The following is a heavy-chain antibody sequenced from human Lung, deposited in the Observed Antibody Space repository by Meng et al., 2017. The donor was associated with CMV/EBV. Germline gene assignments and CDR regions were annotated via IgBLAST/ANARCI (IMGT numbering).Heavy chain of an antibody. CDR1: GFTFSSYS. V-gene: IGHV3-21*01. J-gene: IGHJ5*02. CDR2: ISSSSSYI. Sequence: GGSXRLXXAASGFTFSSYSMNWVRQAPGKGLEWVSSISSSSSYIYYADSVKGRFTISRDNAKNSLYLQMNSLGAEDTAVYYCARDDYGSGSYYNGAWFDPXGQGXLVTVSS. D-gene: IGHD3-10*01. CDR3: ARDDYGSGSYYNGAWFDP.